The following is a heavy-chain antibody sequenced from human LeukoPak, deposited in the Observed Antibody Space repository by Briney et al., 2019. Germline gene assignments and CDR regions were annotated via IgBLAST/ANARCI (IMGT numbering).Heavy chain of an antibody. CDR1: GFTFSSYS. CDR3: ARASGYGSFDY. J-gene: IGHJ4*02. V-gene: IGHV3-21*01. CDR2: ISSSSYI. D-gene: IGHD5-12*01. Sequence: GGSLRLSCAASGFTFSSYSMKWVRQAPGKGLEWVSSISSSSYIYYADSVKGRLTISRDNAKNSLYLQMNSLRAEDTAVYYCARASGYGSFDYWGQGALVTVSS.